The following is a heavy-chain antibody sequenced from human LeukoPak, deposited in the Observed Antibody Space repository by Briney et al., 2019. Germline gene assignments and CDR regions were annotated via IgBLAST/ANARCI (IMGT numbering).Heavy chain of an antibody. CDR3: AKRPDYSTTWYYFDS. CDR1: EFTFSNYA. D-gene: IGHD6-13*01. CDR2: ITSGGSI. V-gene: IGHV3-23*01. J-gene: IGHJ4*02. Sequence: PGGSLRLSCAASEFTFSNYAMTWVRQAPGKGPEWVSTITSGGSIFYADSVKGRFAIPRDNSKNTLYLQMNSLRVEDTAVYYCAKRPDYSTTWYYFDSWGQGTLVTVSS.